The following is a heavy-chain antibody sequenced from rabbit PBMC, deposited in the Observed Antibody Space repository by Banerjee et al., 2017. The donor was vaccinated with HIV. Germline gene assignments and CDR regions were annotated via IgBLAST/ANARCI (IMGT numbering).Heavy chain of an antibody. V-gene: IGHV1S45*01. D-gene: IGHD6-1*01. CDR2: IDTGT. J-gene: IGHJ4*01. CDR3: TRAAGYGGYGYSTGFTL. Sequence: QEQLVESGGGLVQPEGSLTLTCKASGFDFSSNAMCWVRQAPGKGLEWIACIDTGTYYATWAKGRFTISKTSSTTVTLRMTSLTAADTATYFCTRAAGYGGYGYSTGFTLWGPGTLVT. CDR1: GFDFSSNA.